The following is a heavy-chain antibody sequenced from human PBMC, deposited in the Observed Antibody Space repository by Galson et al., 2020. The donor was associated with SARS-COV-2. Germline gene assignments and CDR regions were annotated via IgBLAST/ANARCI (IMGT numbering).Heavy chain of an antibody. CDR2: ISHSGGT. CDR1: GTSISSGSYS. Sequence: SETLSLTCAVSGTSISSGSYSWSWIRQPPGKGLEWIGYISHSGGTYYNPSLKSRVTISVDRSKNQFSLRLSSVTAADTAVYYCARLHYGEYAPEAFDIWGPGTRVTVAS. CDR3: ARLHYGEYAPEAFDI. V-gene: IGHV4-30-2*01. J-gene: IGHJ3*02. D-gene: IGHD4-17*01.